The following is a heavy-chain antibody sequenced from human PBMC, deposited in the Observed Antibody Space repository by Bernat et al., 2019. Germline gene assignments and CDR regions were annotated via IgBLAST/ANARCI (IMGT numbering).Heavy chain of an antibody. V-gene: IGHV3-30-3*01. CDR1: GCTFSSHA. D-gene: IGHD5-12*01. CDR3: ARDRAVGSGYFHFDY. CDR2: ISYDESNK. J-gene: IGHJ4*02. Sequence: QVQLVESGGGVVQPGRSLRLSCAASGCTFSSHAMHWVRQAPGKGLEWVAVISYDESNKFYADSVKGRFTISRDNSENTLYLQMNSLNTEDTAVYYCARDRAVGSGYFHFDYWGQGTLVTVSS.